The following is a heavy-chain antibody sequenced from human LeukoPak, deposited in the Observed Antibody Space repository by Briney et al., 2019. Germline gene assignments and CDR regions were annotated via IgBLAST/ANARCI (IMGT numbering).Heavy chain of an antibody. D-gene: IGHD4-17*01. J-gene: IGHJ4*02. Sequence: GRSLRLSCEMSGFTFSTFGMHWFRQAPSKGMEWVAFIRHHGWNESYADSVKGRFTISRDNSTHTLYLQMNRLRVEDTAVYSCAKDRRDYGDYGVDYWGQGTLVTVSS. V-gene: IGHV3-30*02. CDR2: IRHHGWNE. CDR3: AKDRRDYGDYGVDY. CDR1: GFTFSTFG.